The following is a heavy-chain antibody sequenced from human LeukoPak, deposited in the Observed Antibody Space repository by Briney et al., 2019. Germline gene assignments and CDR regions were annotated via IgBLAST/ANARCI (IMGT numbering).Heavy chain of an antibody. J-gene: IGHJ6*03. D-gene: IGHD2-8*01. CDR2: FSGSGGTT. CDR1: GFTFSSYA. CDR3: ANGNRCTSPNCLGYYYFYMDV. V-gene: IGHV3-23*01. Sequence: PGGSLRLSRAASGFTFSSYAMNWVRQAPGRGLEWVSGFSGSGGTTYYADSVKGRFTISRDNSKNTLYLQMNSLRAEDTAVYYCANGNRCTSPNCLGYYYFYMDVWGKGTTVTVSS.